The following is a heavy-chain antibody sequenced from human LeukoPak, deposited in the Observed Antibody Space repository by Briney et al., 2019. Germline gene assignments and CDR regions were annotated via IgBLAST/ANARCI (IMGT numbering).Heavy chain of an antibody. CDR1: GGSISSSSSY. Sequence: SETLSLTCTVSGGSISSSSSYWGWIRQPSGKGLEWIGSVRYSEKTYYNPSLKSRVTMSLDTSKNQFSLRLTSVTAADTAVYSCARHYYDSSGLAYYFDYWGQGTLVTVSS. CDR3: ARHYYDSSGLAYYFDY. V-gene: IGHV4-39*01. CDR2: VRYSEKT. D-gene: IGHD3-22*01. J-gene: IGHJ4*02.